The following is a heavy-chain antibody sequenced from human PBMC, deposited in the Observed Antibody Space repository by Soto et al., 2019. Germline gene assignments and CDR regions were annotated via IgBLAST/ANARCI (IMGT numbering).Heavy chain of an antibody. CDR1: GDSFGSYA. CDR3: ARGNARYCSSTSCSRGVGLYYGMDV. CDR2: VIPIFGTA. J-gene: IGHJ6*02. D-gene: IGHD2-2*01. V-gene: IGHV1-69*13. Sequence: SVEGSCEACGDSFGSYAISWVRQAPGQNLEWMGGVIPIFGTANYAQKFQGRVTITADESTSTAYMELSSLRSEDTAVYYCARGNARYCSSTSCSRGVGLYYGMDVCGQGTTVTVSS.